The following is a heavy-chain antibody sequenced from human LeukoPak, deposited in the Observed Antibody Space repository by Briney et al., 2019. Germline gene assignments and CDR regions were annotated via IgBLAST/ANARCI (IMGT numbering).Heavy chain of an antibody. Sequence: SETLSLTCTVSGGSIGSYYWSWIRQPPGKGLEWIGYIYYSGSTNYNPSLKSRVTISVDTSKNQFSLKLSSVTAADTAVYYCAREVGPWELRSADAFDIWGQGTMVTVSS. D-gene: IGHD1-26*01. J-gene: IGHJ3*02. CDR2: IYYSGST. V-gene: IGHV4-59*01. CDR3: AREVGPWELRSADAFDI. CDR1: GGSIGSYY.